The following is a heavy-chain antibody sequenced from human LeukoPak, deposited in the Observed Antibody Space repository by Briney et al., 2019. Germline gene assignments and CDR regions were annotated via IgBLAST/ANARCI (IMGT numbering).Heavy chain of an antibody. CDR2: MYYSGST. V-gene: IGHV4-61*01. Sequence: SETLSLTCTVSGGSISSSSYYWSWIRQPPGKELEWIGYMYYSGSTNSNPSLQSRVTISVDTSKNQFSLKLSSVTAADTAVYDCARGIPPLVWGQGTLVTVSS. CDR1: GGSISSSSYY. CDR3: ARGIPPLV. J-gene: IGHJ4*02.